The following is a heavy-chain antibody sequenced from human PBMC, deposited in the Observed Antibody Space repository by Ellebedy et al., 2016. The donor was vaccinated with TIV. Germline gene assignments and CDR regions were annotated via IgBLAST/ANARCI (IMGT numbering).Heavy chain of an antibody. J-gene: IGHJ6*02. CDR2: IKQDGGEK. CDR1: GFSFTNYW. CDR3: AREWQYYSYYYGMDV. V-gene: IGHV3-7*03. D-gene: IGHD5-24*01. Sequence: GGSLRLXCAASGFSFTNYWMSWVRQPPGKGLEWVANIKQDGGEKDYVDSVKGRFTISRDNARNSLYLLMNSLRVEDTAVYYCAREWQYYSYYYGMDVWGQGTTVTVSS.